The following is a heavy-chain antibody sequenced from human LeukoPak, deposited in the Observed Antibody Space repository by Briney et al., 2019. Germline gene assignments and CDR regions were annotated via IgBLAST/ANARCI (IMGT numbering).Heavy chain of an antibody. V-gene: IGHV4-30-2*01. CDR3: ARGEDFDY. Sequence: SETLSLTCAVSGGSISSGGYSWSWIRQPPGKGLEWIGYIYHSGSTYYNPSLKSRVTISVDRSKNQFSLKLSSVTAADTAVYYCARGEDFDYWGQGTLVTVSS. CDR2: IYHSGST. J-gene: IGHJ4*02. CDR1: GGSISSGGYS. D-gene: IGHD2-15*01.